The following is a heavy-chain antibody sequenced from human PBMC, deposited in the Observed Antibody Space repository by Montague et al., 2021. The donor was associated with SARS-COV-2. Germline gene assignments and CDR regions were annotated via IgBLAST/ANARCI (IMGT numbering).Heavy chain of an antibody. V-gene: IGHV2-5*01. Sequence: PALVTPTQTVTLTCTFSGFSLSTSGVGVGWIRQPPGKALEWLALXYWXSYKRYSPSLKSRLTITKDASKNQVVLAMTNMDPVDTATYYCAHRSRYSGYAYFDYWGQGTLVTVSS. CDR2: XYWXSYK. CDR3: AHRSRYSGYAYFDY. D-gene: IGHD5-12*01. J-gene: IGHJ4*02. CDR1: GFSLSTSGVG.